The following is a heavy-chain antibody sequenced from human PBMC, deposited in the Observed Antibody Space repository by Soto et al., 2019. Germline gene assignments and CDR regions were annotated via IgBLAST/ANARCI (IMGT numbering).Heavy chain of an antibody. CDR2: ISYDGSNK. Sequence: QVQLVESGGGVVQPGRSLRLSCAASGFTFSSYAMHWVRQAPGKGLEWVAVISYDGSNKYYADSVKGRFTISRDNSKNTLYLQMNSLGAEDTAVYYCARDLSGNYGDPPSCWGQGTLVTVSS. CDR1: GFTFSSYA. CDR3: ARDLSGNYGDPPSC. V-gene: IGHV3-30-3*01. D-gene: IGHD4-17*01. J-gene: IGHJ4*02.